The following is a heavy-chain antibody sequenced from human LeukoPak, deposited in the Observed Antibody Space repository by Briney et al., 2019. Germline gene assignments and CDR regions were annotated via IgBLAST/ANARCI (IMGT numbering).Heavy chain of an antibody. CDR2: INHSGST. CDR1: GGSFSGYY. J-gene: IGHJ5*02. Sequence: SETLSPTCAVYGGSFSGYYWSWIRQPPGKGLEWIGEINHSGSTNYNPSLKSRVTISVDTSKNQFSLKLSSVTAADTAVYYCARGRFLEWLLTGYNWFDPWGQGTLVTVSS. V-gene: IGHV4-34*01. CDR3: ARGRFLEWLLTGYNWFDP. D-gene: IGHD3-3*01.